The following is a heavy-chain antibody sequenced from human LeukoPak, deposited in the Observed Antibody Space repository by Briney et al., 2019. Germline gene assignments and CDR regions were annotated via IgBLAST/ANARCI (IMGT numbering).Heavy chain of an antibody. V-gene: IGHV1-69*13. J-gene: IGHJ6*02. Sequence: SVKVSCKASGYTFTSYAISWVRQAPGQGLEWMGGIIPIFGTANYAQKFQGRVTITADESTSTAYMELSSLRSEDTAVYYCARALYYYDSSGYPYYYYYGMDVWGQGTTVTVSS. CDR2: IIPIFGTA. CDR1: GYTFTSYA. D-gene: IGHD3-22*01. CDR3: ARALYYYDSSGYPYYYYYGMDV.